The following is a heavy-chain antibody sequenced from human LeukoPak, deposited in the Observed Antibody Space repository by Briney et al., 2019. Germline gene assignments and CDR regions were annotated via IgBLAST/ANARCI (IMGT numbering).Heavy chain of an antibody. D-gene: IGHD6-6*01. CDR2: INHSGST. J-gene: IGHJ4*02. Sequence: SETLSLTCAVYGGSFSGYYWSWIRQPPGKGLEWIGEINHSGSTNYNPSLKSRVTISVDTSKNQFSLKLSSVTAADTAVYYCGRGSIAARVGHYWGQGTLVTVSS. CDR3: GRGSIAARVGHY. CDR1: GGSFSGYY. V-gene: IGHV4-34*01.